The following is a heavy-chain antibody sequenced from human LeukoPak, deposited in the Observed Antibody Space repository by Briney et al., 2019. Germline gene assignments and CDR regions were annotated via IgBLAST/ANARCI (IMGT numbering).Heavy chain of an antibody. CDR2: ISSSSSTI. V-gene: IGHV3-48*02. CDR3: AREDYCSSTSCFRVGGTYGMDV. Sequence: PGGSLRLSCAASGFTFSSYSMTWVRQAPGKGLEWVSSISSSSSTIYYADSVKGRFTISRDNAKNSLYLQMNSLRDEDTAVYYCAREDYCSSTSCFRVGGTYGMDVWGQGTTVTVSS. D-gene: IGHD2-2*01. CDR1: GFTFSSYS. J-gene: IGHJ6*02.